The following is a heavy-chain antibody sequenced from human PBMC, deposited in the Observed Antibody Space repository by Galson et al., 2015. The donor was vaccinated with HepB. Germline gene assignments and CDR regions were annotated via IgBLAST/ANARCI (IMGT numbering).Heavy chain of an antibody. D-gene: IGHD1-26*01. CDR1: GDSVSNNHAA. CDR2: TYYRSKWYN. V-gene: IGHV6-1*01. CDR3: VRDGIRVFDY. J-gene: IGHJ4*02. Sequence: CAISGDSVSNNHAAWNWIRQSPSRGLEWLGRTYYRSKWYNDYAVYVKSRITINPDTSKNQFSLQLNSMTPEDTAVYYCVRDGIRVFDYWGQGTQVTVS.